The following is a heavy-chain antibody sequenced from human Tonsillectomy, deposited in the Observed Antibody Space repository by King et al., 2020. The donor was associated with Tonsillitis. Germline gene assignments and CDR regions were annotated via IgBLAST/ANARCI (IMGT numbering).Heavy chain of an antibody. V-gene: IGHV3-9*01. D-gene: IGHD1-26*01. CDR1: GFTFDDYA. Sequence: VQLVESGGGLVQPGRSLRLSCAASGFTFDDYAMHWVRQAQGKGLEWVSGISWNSGRIGYADSVKGRFTISSDNAKNSLYLQMSSLRTEDTALYYCVKDFGGSGKYAAYYFDYWGQGTLVTVSS. CDR2: ISWNSGRI. CDR3: VKDFGGSGKYAAYYFDY. J-gene: IGHJ4*02.